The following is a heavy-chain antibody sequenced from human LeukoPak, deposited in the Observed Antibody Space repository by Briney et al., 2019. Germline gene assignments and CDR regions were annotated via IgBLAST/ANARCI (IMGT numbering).Heavy chain of an antibody. Sequence: GRSLRLSCAASGFTFSSYAMSWVRQAPGKGLEWVSAISGSGGSTYYADSVKGRFTISRDNSKNTLYLQMNSLRAEDTAVYYCAKDLDNWKPRGGHNYWGQGTLVTVSS. CDR1: GFTFSSYA. V-gene: IGHV3-23*01. CDR3: AKDLDNWKPRGGHNY. CDR2: ISGSGGST. J-gene: IGHJ4*02. D-gene: IGHD1-20*01.